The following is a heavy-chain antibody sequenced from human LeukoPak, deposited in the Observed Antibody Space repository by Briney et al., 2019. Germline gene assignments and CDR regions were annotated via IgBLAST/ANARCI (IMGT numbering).Heavy chain of an antibody. CDR3: ARHVVAVGFDY. CDR1: GFTFSSYG. Sequence: GGSLRLSCTASGFTFSSYGLHWVRQATGKGLEWVSTIGTAGDTYYPDSVKGRFTISRDNAKNSLYLQMNSLRVEDTAVYYCARHVVAVGFDYWGQGTLVTVSS. V-gene: IGHV3-13*01. CDR2: IGTAGDT. J-gene: IGHJ4*02. D-gene: IGHD3-22*01.